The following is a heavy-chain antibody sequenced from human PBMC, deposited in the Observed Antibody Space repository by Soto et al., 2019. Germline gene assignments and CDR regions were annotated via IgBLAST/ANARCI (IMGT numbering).Heavy chain of an antibody. CDR1: GYTFTSYG. D-gene: IGHD2-15*01. J-gene: IGHJ3*02. CDR3: ARYCSSVSCYDEI. CDR2: ISAYNGNT. V-gene: IGHV1-18*04. Sequence: ASVKVSCKASGYTFTSYGISWVRQAPGQGLEWMGWISAYNGNTNYAQKFQGRVTMTKDTSISTTYMDLSRLRSDDTAVYYCARYCSSVSCYDEIWGQGTMVTVSS.